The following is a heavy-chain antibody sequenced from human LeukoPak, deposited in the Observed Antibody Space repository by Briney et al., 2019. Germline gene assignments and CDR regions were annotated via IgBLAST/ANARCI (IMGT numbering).Heavy chain of an antibody. Sequence: SETLSLTCTVSGGSISTHYWSWIRQPAGKGLEWIGRIHTNGNTNYNPSLKSRVTMSVDMSKNQFSLKLSSVTAADTAMYYCARVGGGSYGGRVFDYWGQGTLVTASS. CDR1: GGSISTHY. CDR3: ARVGGGSYGGRVFDY. D-gene: IGHD2-21*01. CDR2: IHTNGNT. V-gene: IGHV4-4*07. J-gene: IGHJ4*02.